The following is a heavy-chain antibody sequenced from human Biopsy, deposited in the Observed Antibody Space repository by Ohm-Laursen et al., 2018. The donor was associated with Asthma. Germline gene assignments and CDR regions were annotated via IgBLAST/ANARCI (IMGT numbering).Heavy chain of an antibody. CDR3: ARGSGSSLSYPDAFDI. Sequence: RSLRLSCAASGFTFSSYGMHWVRQAPGKGLEWVAVISYDGSNKYYADSVKGRFTISRDNSKNTLYLQMNSLRAADTAVYYCARGSGSSLSYPDAFDIWGQGTMVTVSS. V-gene: IGHV3-30*03. D-gene: IGHD2-2*01. J-gene: IGHJ3*02. CDR2: ISYDGSNK. CDR1: GFTFSSYG.